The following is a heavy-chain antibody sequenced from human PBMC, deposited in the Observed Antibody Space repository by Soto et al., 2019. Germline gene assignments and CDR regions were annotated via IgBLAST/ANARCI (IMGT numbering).Heavy chain of an antibody. D-gene: IGHD3-16*01. CDR1: GGTFSSYA. CDR2: IIPIFGTA. CDR3: ARASGVWGRQLVRKAPDY. Sequence: QVQLVQSGAEVKKHGSSVKVSCKASGGTFSSYAISWVLQAPGQGLAWMGGIIPIFGTANYAQKFQGRVTITADESTSTAYMELSSVRSEDTAVYYCARASGVWGRQLVRKAPDYWGQGTLVTVSS. V-gene: IGHV1-69*01. J-gene: IGHJ4*02.